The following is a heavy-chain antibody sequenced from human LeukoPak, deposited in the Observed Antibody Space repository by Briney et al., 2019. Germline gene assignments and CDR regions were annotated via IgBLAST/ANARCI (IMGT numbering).Heavy chain of an antibody. D-gene: IGHD1-7*01. CDR3: AKERGNSGYFDY. Sequence: PGGSLRLSCAASGFTFSSYSMNWVRQAPGKGLEWVSSISTSSIYIYYADSVKGRFTVSRDNSKNSLYLQMNSLTTEDTALYYCAKERGNSGYFDYWGQGTLVTVSS. J-gene: IGHJ4*02. CDR1: GFTFSSYS. V-gene: IGHV3-21*04. CDR2: ISTSSIYI.